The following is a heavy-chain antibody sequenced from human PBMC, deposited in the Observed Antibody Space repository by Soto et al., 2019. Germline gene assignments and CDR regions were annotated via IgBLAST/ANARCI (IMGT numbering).Heavy chain of an antibody. V-gene: IGHV1-69*13. D-gene: IGHD4-17*01. CDR3: AKSAPMDAGDKYYYDF. CDR2: IIPFFGTA. CDR1: GGTFSTFG. Sequence: SVKVSCKASGGTFSTFGISWVRQAPGQGLEWMGGIIPFFGTARYSQKFEDRITITADESTNTVYMDLRSLTSEDTAIYYCAKSAPMDAGDKYYYDFWGQGXPVTVSS. J-gene: IGHJ4*02.